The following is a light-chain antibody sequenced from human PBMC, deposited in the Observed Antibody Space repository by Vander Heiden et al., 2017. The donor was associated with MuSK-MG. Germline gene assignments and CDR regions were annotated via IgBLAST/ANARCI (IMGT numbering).Light chain of an antibody. V-gene: IGKV3-11*01. Sequence: EIVLTQSPATLSLSPGERATLSCRASQSVSSYLAWYQQKPGQAPRLLIYDASNRATGIPARFSGSGSGTDFTLTIGSLEPEDFAVYYCQQRSNWPQNTFGGGTKVEIK. CDR3: QQRSNWPQNT. CDR1: QSVSSY. CDR2: DAS. J-gene: IGKJ4*01.